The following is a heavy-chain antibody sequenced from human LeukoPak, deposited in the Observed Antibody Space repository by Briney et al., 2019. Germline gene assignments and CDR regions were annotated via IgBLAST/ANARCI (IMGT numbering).Heavy chain of an antibody. CDR1: GFTFSDYA. CDR2: IRSKAYGGTT. J-gene: IGHJ5*02. CDR3: TRIAAAGKGFYWFDP. Sequence: PGGSLRLSCTASGFTFSDYAMSWVRQAPGKGLEWVGFIRSKAYGGTTEYAASVKGRFTISRDDSKSIAYLQMNSLKTEDTAVYYCTRIAAAGKGFYWFDPWGQGTLVTVSS. V-gene: IGHV3-49*04. D-gene: IGHD6-13*01.